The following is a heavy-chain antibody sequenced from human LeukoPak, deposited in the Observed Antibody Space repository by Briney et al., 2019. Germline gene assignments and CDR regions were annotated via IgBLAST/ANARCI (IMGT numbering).Heavy chain of an antibody. Sequence: ASVKVSCKASGYTFTGYYMHWVRQAPGQRLEWMGWINAGNGNTKYSQKFQGRVTITRDTSASTAYMELSSLRSEDTAVYYCARDSRGWSLYYFDYWGQGTLVTVSS. CDR1: GYTFTGYY. V-gene: IGHV1-3*01. CDR2: INAGNGNT. D-gene: IGHD6-19*01. J-gene: IGHJ4*02. CDR3: ARDSRGWSLYYFDY.